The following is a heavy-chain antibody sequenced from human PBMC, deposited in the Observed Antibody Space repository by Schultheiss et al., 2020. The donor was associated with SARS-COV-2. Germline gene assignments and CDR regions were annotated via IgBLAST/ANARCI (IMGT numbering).Heavy chain of an antibody. CDR1: GFTFSSYS. V-gene: IGHV3-21*01. J-gene: IGHJ4*02. CDR2: ISSSSSYI. Sequence: GGSLRLSCAASGFTFSSYSMNWVRQAPGKGLEWVSSISSSSSYIYYADSVKGRFTISRDNAKNSLYLEMNSLRAEDTAVYYCAKDIAVAGIRSDYFDYWGQGTLVTVSS. CDR3: AKDIAVAGIRSDYFDY. D-gene: IGHD6-19*01.